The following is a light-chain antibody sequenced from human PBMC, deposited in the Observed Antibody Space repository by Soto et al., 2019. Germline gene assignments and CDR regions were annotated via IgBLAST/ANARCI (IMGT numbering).Light chain of an antibody. CDR1: KSNIGSHT. CDR3: ATWDDSLNGYYL. V-gene: IGLV1-44*01. J-gene: IGLJ1*01. CDR2: SND. Sequence: QSVLTQPPSASGTPGQRVTISCSGSKSNIGSHTVNWYQQLPGTAPKLLIYSNDQRPSGVPDRFSASKSGTSASLAISGLQSEDEADYYCATWDDSLNGYYLFATGTKVTVL.